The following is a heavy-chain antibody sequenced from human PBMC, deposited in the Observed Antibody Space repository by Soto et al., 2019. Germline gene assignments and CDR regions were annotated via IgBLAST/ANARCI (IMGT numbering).Heavy chain of an antibody. D-gene: IGHD4-17*01. V-gene: IGHV4-39*07. J-gene: IGHJ4*02. CDR2: VYYSGST. CDR3: ASMTTVTPFDY. Sequence: PSETLSLTCTVSGGSVSSSSYYWGWVRQPPGKGLEWIGSVYYSGSTYADSVKGRFTISRDNSKNTLYLQMNSLRAEDTAVYYCASMTTVTPFDYWGQGTLVTVSS. CDR1: GGSVSSSSYY.